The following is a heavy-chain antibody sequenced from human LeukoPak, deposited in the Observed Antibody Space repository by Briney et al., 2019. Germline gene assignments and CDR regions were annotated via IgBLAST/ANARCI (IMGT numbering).Heavy chain of an antibody. Sequence: ASVKVSCKASGYTFTGYYMHWVRQDPGQGLEWMGRINPNSGGTNYAQKFQGRVTMTRDTSISTAYMELSRLRSDDTAVYYCARIYGDPHPYYYYMDVWGKGTTVTVSS. V-gene: IGHV1-2*06. CDR3: ARIYGDPHPYYYYMDV. D-gene: IGHD4-17*01. CDR1: GYTFTGYY. J-gene: IGHJ6*03. CDR2: INPNSGGT.